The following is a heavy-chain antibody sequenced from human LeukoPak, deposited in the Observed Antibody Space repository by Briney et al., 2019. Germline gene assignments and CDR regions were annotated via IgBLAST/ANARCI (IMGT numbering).Heavy chain of an antibody. Sequence: PSETLSLTCAVYGGSFSGYYWSWIRQPPGKGLEWMGEINHSGSTNDNPSLESRVTISVDTSKNQFSLKLSSVTAADTAVYYCARGKRGYSYGHYFDYWGQGTLVTVSS. J-gene: IGHJ4*02. V-gene: IGHV4-34*01. CDR1: GGSFSGYY. CDR2: INHSGST. D-gene: IGHD5-18*01. CDR3: ARGKRGYSYGHYFDY.